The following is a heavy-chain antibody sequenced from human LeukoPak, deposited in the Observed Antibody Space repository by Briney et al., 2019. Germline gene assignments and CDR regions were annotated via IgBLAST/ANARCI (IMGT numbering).Heavy chain of an antibody. J-gene: IGHJ4*02. CDR2: INPNSGGT. CDR1: EYTFTGYY. V-gene: IGHV1-2*02. D-gene: IGHD6-19*01. CDR3: ASEGGAVAGTGFLY. Sequence: ASVKVSCKASEYTFTGYYMHWVRQAPGQGLEWMGWINPNSGGTNYAQKFQGRVTMTRDTSISTAYMELSRLRSDDTAVYYCASEGGAVAGTGFLYWGQGTLVTVSS.